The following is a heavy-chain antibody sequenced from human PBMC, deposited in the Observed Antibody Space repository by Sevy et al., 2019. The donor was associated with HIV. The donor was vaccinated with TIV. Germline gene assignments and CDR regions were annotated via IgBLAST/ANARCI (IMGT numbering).Heavy chain of an antibody. Sequence: GGSLRLSCAASGFTFSNYGMNWVRQAPGKGLEWVSVIHNSGDTTYYADSVKGRFTISRDNSENTLYLQMNSLRADDMAVYFCVKGGSIAAAGNDAFDIWGQGTMVTVSS. D-gene: IGHD6-13*01. J-gene: IGHJ3*02. CDR3: VKGGSIAAAGNDAFDI. CDR1: GFTFSNYG. V-gene: IGHV3-23*05. CDR2: IHNSGDTT.